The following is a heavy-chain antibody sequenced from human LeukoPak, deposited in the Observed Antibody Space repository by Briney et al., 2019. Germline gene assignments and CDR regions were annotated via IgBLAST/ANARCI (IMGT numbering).Heavy chain of an antibody. D-gene: IGHD2-15*01. V-gene: IGHV5-51*01. J-gene: IGHJ5*02. CDR1: GYSFTSYW. Sequence: PGESLKISCKGSGYSFTSYWIGWVRQMPGKGLEWMGIIYPGDSDTRYNPSFQGQVTISADKSISTAYLQWSSLKASDTAMYYCAAGGGELLPANWFDPWGQGTLVTVSS. CDR3: AAGGGELLPANWFDP. CDR2: IYPGDSDT.